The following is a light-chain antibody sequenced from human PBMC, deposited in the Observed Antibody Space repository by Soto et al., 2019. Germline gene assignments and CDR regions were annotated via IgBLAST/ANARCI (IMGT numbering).Light chain of an antibody. J-gene: IGKJ2*01. V-gene: IGKV3-20*01. CDR2: GAS. CDR3: QQYGTSPFT. Sequence: EIVLTQSPGTLSLSPGERATLSCRASQSVSSYYLAWYQQKAGQAPRLLIYGASNRATGIPDRFSGSGSGTDFTLTISRLEPEDFAVYNCQQYGTSPFTFGQGTKLDIK. CDR1: QSVSSYY.